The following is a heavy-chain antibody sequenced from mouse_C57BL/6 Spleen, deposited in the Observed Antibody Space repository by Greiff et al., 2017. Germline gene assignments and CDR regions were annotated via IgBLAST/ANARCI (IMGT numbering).Heavy chain of an antibody. Sequence: EVQLQQSGPELVKPGASVKISCKASGYSFTGYFMNWVMQSHGKSREWIGRINPYNGDTFDNEKFKGKATLTVDKSSSTAHMELRSRTSEDAAVYYWARDYYDGTIYYYAMDYWGQGTSVTVAS. CDR2: INPYNGDT. CDR1: GYSFTGYF. D-gene: IGHD1-1*01. J-gene: IGHJ4*01. CDR3: ARDYYDGTIYYYAMDY. V-gene: IGHV1-20*01.